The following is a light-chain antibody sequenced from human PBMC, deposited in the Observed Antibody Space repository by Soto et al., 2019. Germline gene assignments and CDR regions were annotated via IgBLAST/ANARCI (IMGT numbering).Light chain of an antibody. Sequence: QSVLTQPPSVPGAPGQRVTSSGTGSSSNIGAGYDVHWYQQRPGTAPNLLIYGNSNRPSGVPDRFSGSKSGTAASLAITGLQAEDEADYYCPSYDSSLSAYVVFGGGTKLTV. CDR3: PSYDSSLSAYVV. CDR1: SSNIGAGYD. V-gene: IGLV1-40*01. J-gene: IGLJ2*01. CDR2: GNS.